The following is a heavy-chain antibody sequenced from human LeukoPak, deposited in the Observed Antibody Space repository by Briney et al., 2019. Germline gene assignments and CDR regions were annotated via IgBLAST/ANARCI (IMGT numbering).Heavy chain of an antibody. CDR1: GDSIRGNTDY. J-gene: IGHJ6*03. CDR3: ARMGRMPYYYMDV. CDR2: INHSGSA. Sequence: SETLSLTCSVSGDSIRGNTDYWAWIRQPPGKGLEWIGEINHSGSANYNPSLKSRVTISVDTSKNQFSLKLSSVTAADTAVYYCARMGRMPYYYMDVWGKGTTVTISS. V-gene: IGHV4-39*07. D-gene: IGHD2-2*01.